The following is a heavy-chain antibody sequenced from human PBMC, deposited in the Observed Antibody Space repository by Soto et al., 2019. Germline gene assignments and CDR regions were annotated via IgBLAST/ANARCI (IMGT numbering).Heavy chain of an antibody. D-gene: IGHD1-7*01. CDR2: IKQDGSER. CDR3: VRGGQSGTGDY. CDR1: GFTLSSYS. J-gene: IGHJ4*02. V-gene: IGHV3-7*01. Sequence: EVQLVESGGDLVQPGGSLRLSCAASGFTLSSYSMSWVRQAPGKGLEWVANIKQDGSERYYVDSVKGRFTISRDNAKNSLYLQMNSLGVDDTAVYFCVRGGQSGTGDYWGQGTLVTVSS.